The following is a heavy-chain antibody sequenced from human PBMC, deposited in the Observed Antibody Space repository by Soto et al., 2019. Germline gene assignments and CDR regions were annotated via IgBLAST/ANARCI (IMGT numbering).Heavy chain of an antibody. CDR2: ISYDGSNK. D-gene: IGHD6-19*01. CDR3: AKDLRVHSRGWYPWFAP. J-gene: IGHJ5*02. V-gene: IGHV3-30*18. Sequence: QVQLVESGGGVVQPGRSLRLSCAASGFTFSSYGMHWVGQAPGKGLEWVAVISYDGSNKYYADSVKGRFTISRDNSKNTLYLQMNSLRAEDTAVYYCAKDLRVHSRGWYPWFAPWGQGTLVTLSS. CDR1: GFTFSSYG.